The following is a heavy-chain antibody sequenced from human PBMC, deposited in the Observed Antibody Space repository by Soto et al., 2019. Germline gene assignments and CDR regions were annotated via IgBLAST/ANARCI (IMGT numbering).Heavy chain of an antibody. CDR1: GFSFSDYY. Sequence: QVQLVESGGGLVKTRGSLRLSCVASGFSFSDYYMSWVRQAPGKGLEWIAYISGTSSNIYYGDSVKGRFTISRDNAENSVFLQMNNRRAEDTARYYCAKMTRSGWYDPVFHWGQGTLVTVSS. CDR3: AKMTRSGWYDPVFH. D-gene: IGHD6-19*01. J-gene: IGHJ4*02. V-gene: IGHV3-11*01. CDR2: ISGTSSNI.